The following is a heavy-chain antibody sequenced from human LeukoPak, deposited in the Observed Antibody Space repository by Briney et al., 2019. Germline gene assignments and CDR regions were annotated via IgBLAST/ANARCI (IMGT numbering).Heavy chain of an antibody. D-gene: IGHD2-21*02. CDR2: FDPEDGET. CDR1: GYTLTELS. Sequence: ASVKVSCKVSGYTLTELSMHWVRQAPGKGLEWMGGFDPEDGETIYAQKFQGRVTMTEDTSTDTAYMELSSLRSEDTAVYYCARGLFLCGRDCYSLGNFDYGGQGTLVTVSS. J-gene: IGHJ4*02. V-gene: IGHV1-24*01. CDR3: ARGLFLCGRDCYSLGNFDY.